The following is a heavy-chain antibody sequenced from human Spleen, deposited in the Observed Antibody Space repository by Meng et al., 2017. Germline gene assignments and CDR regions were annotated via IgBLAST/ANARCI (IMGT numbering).Heavy chain of an antibody. CDR2: ISGSGSSI. V-gene: IGHV3-48*03. Sequence: GESLKISCAASGFTFRSYEMNWVRQPPGRGLEWVSYISGSGSSIYYADSVKGRFTVSRDNAKNSLYLQMSSLRAEDTAIYYCARDRLAYGDPNLPDAFDIWGQGTMVTVSS. J-gene: IGHJ3*02. CDR1: GFTFRSYE. CDR3: ARDRLAYGDPNLPDAFDI. D-gene: IGHD4-17*01.